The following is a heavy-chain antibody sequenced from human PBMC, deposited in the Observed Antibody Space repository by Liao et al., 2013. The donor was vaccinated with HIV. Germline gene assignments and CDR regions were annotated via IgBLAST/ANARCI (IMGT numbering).Heavy chain of an antibody. J-gene: IGHJ4*02. CDR2: IYSSVST. CDR1: GGSVSSATSY. CDR3: ARDPRRGLFYFDL. D-gene: IGHD3-10*01. Sequence: QVQLQESGPRLVKPSQTLSLTCSVSGGSVSSATSYWNWIRQPAGKGLEWIGRIYSSVSTNYNPSLKSRATISVDTSKNQFSLNLRSVTAADTAIYYCARDPRRGLFYFDLWGPGTQVTVSS. V-gene: IGHV4-61*02.